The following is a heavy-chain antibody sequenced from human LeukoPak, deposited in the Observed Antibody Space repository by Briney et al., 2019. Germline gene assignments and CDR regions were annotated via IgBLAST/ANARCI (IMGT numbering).Heavy chain of an antibody. D-gene: IGHD6-6*01. CDR2: IIPIFGTA. CDR1: GGTFSSYA. V-gene: IGHV1-69*05. J-gene: IGHJ4*02. Sequence: SVKVSCKASGGTFSSYAISWVRQAPGQGLEWMGRIIPIFGTANYAQKFQGRVTITTDESTSTAYMELSSLRSEDTAVYYCARDAQYSSPSAYFDYWGQGTLVTVSS. CDR3: ARDAQYSSPSAYFDY.